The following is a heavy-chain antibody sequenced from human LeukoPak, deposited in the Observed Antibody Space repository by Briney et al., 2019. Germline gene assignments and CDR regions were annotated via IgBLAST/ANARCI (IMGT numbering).Heavy chain of an antibody. CDR2: ISYSGNT. CDR3: ARGLYDSSGPLDY. J-gene: IGHJ4*02. V-gene: IGHV4-39*01. CDR1: GDSINNNAYY. Sequence: SETLSLTCTVSGDSINNNAYYWGWIRQPPGKGLEWIGSISYSGNTYYNPSLKSRVTISIDTSKKQFSLKLRSVTAADTAVYYCARGLYDSSGPLDYWGQGTLVTVSS. D-gene: IGHD3-22*01.